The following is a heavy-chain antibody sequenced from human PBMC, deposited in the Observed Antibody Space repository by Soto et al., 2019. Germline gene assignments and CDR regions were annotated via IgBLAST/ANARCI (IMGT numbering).Heavy chain of an antibody. D-gene: IGHD2-2*01. CDR1: GFTFSSYC. CDR2: ISYDGSNK. J-gene: IGHJ4*02. Sequence: GGSLRLSCAASGFTFSSYCMHWVRQAPGKGLEWVAVISYDGSNKYYADSVKGRFTISRDNSKNTLYLQMNSLRAEDTAVYCCAKDPLRYCSSTSCHHFDYWGQGTLVTVSS. V-gene: IGHV3-30*18. CDR3: AKDPLRYCSSTSCHHFDY.